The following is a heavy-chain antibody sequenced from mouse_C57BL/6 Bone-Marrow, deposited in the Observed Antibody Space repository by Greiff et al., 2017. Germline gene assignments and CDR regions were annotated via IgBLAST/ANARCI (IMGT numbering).Heavy chain of an antibody. D-gene: IGHD2-2*01. V-gene: IGHV1-26*01. CDR2: FNPTNAGT. CDR3: ARSGLWLPGVDY. CDR1: GYTFPDYY. J-gene: IGHJ4*01. Sequence: VPLQHPGPELVKPGASVKISCKASGYTFPDYYMNCVKQSHGKSLAWIGDFNPTNAGTSSNQKFKGTATLTVGTSSSTPYMELRSLTSEVYAVYYFARSGLWLPGVDYWGQGTSVAVSS.